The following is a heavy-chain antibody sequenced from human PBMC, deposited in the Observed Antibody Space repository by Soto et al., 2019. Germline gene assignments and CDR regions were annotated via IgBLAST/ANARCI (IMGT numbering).Heavy chain of an antibody. J-gene: IGHJ5*01. CDR1: GFTFSSYW. CDR2: IKEDGSEK. D-gene: IGHD2-21*02. CDR3: VRAPRKSVEYCGGDCFRNYDS. V-gene: IGHV3-7*03. Sequence: GGSLRLSCVVSGFTFSSYWMGWVRQTPGRGLQWVANIKEDGSEKYYVGSVKGRCTISRDNTENSLFLHLNSLTAEDTAVYYCVRAPRKSVEYCGGDCFRNYDSWGQGT.